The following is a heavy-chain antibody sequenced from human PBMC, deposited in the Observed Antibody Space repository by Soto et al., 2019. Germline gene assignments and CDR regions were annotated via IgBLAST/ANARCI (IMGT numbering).Heavy chain of an antibody. D-gene: IGHD3-22*01. Sequence: SETLSLTCTVSGGSISSSNWWSWVRQPPGKGLEWIGEIYHSGSTNYNPSLKSRVTISVDKSKNQFSLKLSSVTAADTAVYYCARFSGYYSRLDYWGQGTLVTVSS. J-gene: IGHJ4*02. CDR3: ARFSGYYSRLDY. V-gene: IGHV4-4*02. CDR1: GGSISSSNW. CDR2: IYHSGST.